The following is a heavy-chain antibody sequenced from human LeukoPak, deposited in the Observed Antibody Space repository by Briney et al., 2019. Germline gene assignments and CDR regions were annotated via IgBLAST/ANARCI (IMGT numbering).Heavy chain of an antibody. V-gene: IGHV4-4*02. D-gene: IGHD4-17*01. J-gene: IGHJ4*02. CDR2: IYHSGST. CDR3: ARYSDYGDYSRYYFDY. CDR1: GGSISSSNW. Sequence: NPSETLSLTCAVSGGSISSSNWWSWVRQPPGKGLEWIGEIYHSGSTNYNPSLKSRVTISVDKSKNQFSLKLSSVTAADTAVYYCARYSDYGDYSRYYFDYWGQGTLVTVSS.